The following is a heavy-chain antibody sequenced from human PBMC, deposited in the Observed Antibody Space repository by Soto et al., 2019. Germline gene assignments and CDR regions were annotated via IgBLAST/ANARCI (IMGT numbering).Heavy chain of an antibody. CDR2: ISWNSGSI. J-gene: IGHJ4*02. V-gene: IGHV3-9*01. D-gene: IGHD3-9*01. CDR1: GFTFDDYA. Sequence: QPGGSLRLSCAASGFTFDDYAMHWVRQAPGKGLEWVSGISWNSGSIGYADSVKGRFTISRDNAKNSLYLQMNSLRAEDTALYYCAKDRRSYYDILTGSGWGQGTLVTVSS. CDR3: AKDRRSYYDILTGSG.